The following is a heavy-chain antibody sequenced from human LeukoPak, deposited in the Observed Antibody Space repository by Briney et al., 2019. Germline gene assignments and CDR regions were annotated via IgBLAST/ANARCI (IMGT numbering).Heavy chain of an antibody. CDR3: ARVGNSYGSWDFDY. CDR1: GGSFSGYY. D-gene: IGHD5-18*01. V-gene: IGHV4-34*01. Sequence: SETLSLTCAVYGGSFSGYYWSWIRKPPGKGLEWIGEIDHSGSTNYNPSLKSRVNMSVDTSKNQFSLKLSSVTAADTAVYYCARVGNSYGSWDFDYWGQGTLVTVSS. J-gene: IGHJ4*02. CDR2: IDHSGST.